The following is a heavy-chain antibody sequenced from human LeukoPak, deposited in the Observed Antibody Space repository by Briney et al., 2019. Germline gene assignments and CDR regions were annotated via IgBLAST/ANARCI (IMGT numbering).Heavy chain of an antibody. J-gene: IGHJ4*02. CDR2: IYSGGST. V-gene: IGHV3-53*01. D-gene: IGHD6-25*01. Sequence: GGSLRLSCAASGFTVSSNYMSWVRQAPGKGLEWVSVIYSGGSTYYADSVKGRFTISRDNSKNTLYLQMNSLRAEDTAVYYCASSLVAAVLDYWGQGTLVTVSS. CDR1: GFTVSSNY. CDR3: ASSLVAAVLDY.